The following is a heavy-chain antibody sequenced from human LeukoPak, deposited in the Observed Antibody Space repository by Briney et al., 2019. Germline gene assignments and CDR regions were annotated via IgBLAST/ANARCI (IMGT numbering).Heavy chain of an antibody. J-gene: IGHJ4*02. CDR3: AKDRGAIGYSFDY. CDR1: GFTFDDYA. V-gene: IGHV3-9*01. D-gene: IGHD5-18*01. CDR2: ISWNSGTI. Sequence: GGSLRLSCAASGFTFDDYAMQWVRHAPGKGLGWVSGISWNSGTIVYADSVKGRFTISRDNAKNSLYLQMNSLRAEDTAMYYCAKDRGAIGYSFDYWGQGTLVTVSS.